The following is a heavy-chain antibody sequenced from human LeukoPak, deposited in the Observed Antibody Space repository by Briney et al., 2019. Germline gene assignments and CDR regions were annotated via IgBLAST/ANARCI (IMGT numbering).Heavy chain of an antibody. CDR1: GFTFSSYA. CDR3: AKELWFGEFRDFDY. J-gene: IGHJ4*02. Sequence: PGGSLRLSCATSGFTFSSYAMSWVRQAPGKGLEWVSTVSGRGDNTYYADSVKGRFTISRDNSKNTLYLQMNSLRAEDTAVYYCAKELWFGEFRDFDYWGQGTLVTVSS. V-gene: IGHV3-23*01. D-gene: IGHD3-10*01. CDR2: VSGRGDNT.